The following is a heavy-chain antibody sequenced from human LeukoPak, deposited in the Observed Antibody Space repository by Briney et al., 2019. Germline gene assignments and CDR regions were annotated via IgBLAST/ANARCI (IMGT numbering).Heavy chain of an antibody. CDR2: IYTSGST. J-gene: IGHJ6*03. CDR1: GGSISSGSYY. D-gene: IGHD6-13*01. V-gene: IGHV4-61*02. Sequence: PSETLSLTCTVSGGSISSGSYYRSWIRQPAGKGLEWIGRIYTSGSTYYNPSLKSRVTISVDTSKNQFSLKLSSVTAADTAVYYCARSGYSSSWGYYYYMDVWGKGTTVTVSS. CDR3: ARSGYSSSWGYYYYMDV.